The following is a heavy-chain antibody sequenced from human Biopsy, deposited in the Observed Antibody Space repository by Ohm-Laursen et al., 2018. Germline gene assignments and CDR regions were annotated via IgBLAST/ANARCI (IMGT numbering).Heavy chain of an antibody. V-gene: IGHV3-23*01. CDR1: GFTFSNYA. D-gene: IGHD6-13*01. CDR3: AKTRDEARAAANF. J-gene: IGHJ4*02. CDR2: VGGSGDST. Sequence: SLRLSCAAFGFTFSNYAMTWVRQAPGKGLDWVSGVGGSGDSTYYADSVKGRFSISRDNSNNTLYLQMNSLRVDDTAVYYCAKTRDEARAAANFWGQGTLVTVSS.